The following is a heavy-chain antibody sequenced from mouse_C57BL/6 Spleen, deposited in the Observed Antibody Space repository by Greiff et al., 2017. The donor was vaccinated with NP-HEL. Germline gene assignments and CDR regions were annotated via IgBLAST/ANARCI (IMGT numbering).Heavy chain of an antibody. V-gene: IGHV1-80*01. J-gene: IGHJ3*01. CDR2: IYPGDGDT. Sequence: VQLQQSGAELVKPGASVKISCKASGYAFSSYWMNWVKQRPGKGLEWIGQIYPGDGDTTYNGQFKGKATLTADKSSSTAYMQLSSLTSEDSAVYFCARRAGMAWFAYWGQGTLVTVSA. CDR1: GYAFSSYW. CDR3: ARRAGMAWFAY. D-gene: IGHD3-1*01.